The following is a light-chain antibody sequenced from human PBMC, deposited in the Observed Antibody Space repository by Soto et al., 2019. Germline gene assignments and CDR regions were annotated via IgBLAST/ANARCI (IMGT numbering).Light chain of an antibody. V-gene: IGLV2-14*01. CDR3: SSYTSSSTIVV. CDR2: DVS. J-gene: IGLJ2*01. CDR1: SSDIGGYNY. Sequence: QSALTPPASVSGSPGQSITISCTGTSSDIGGYNYVSWYQQHTGKAPKLMIYDVSNRPSVVSNRFSGSKSVNTASLTISGLQAEDEADYYCSSYTSSSTIVVFGGGTKLTVL.